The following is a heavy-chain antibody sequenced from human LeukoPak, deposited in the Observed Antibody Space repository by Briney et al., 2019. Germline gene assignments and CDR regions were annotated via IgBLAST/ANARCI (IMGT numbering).Heavy chain of an antibody. CDR3: ASCERRKEWLAGGVDY. Sequence: PSETLSLTCTVSGGSISTYYWSWIRQPPGRGLEWIGYIYYSSSTNYNPSLKSRVTISVDTSKNQFSLKQSSVTAADTAVYYSASCERRKEWLAGGVDYWGQGTLVTVSS. CDR2: IYYSSST. CDR1: GGSISTYY. V-gene: IGHV4-59*01. D-gene: IGHD3-3*01. J-gene: IGHJ4*02.